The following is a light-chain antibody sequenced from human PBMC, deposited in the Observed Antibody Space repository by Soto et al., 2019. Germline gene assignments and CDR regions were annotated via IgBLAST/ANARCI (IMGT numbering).Light chain of an antibody. J-gene: IGLJ1*01. CDR2: EVS. CDR3: SSYTSSSTLV. CDR1: NSDVGGYNY. V-gene: IGLV2-14*01. Sequence: QSALTQPASVSVSPGQSITISCTGTNSDVGGYNYVSWYQQHPSKAPKLMIYEVSNRPSGVSNRFSGSKSGNTASLTISGLQAEDEADYYCSSYTSSSTLVFGTGTKLTVL.